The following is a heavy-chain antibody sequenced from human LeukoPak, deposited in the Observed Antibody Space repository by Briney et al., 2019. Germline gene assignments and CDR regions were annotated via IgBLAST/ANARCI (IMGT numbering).Heavy chain of an antibody. J-gene: IGHJ5*02. CDR1: GFTFTYFA. Sequence: PGGSLTLSCAASGFTFTYFAISWVRQAPGKGLEWVANIKQDGSEKYYVDSVKGRFTISRDNAKNSLYLQVNSLRAEDTAVYYCARDKDWFDPWGQGTLVTVSS. V-gene: IGHV3-7*01. CDR2: IKQDGSEK. CDR3: ARDKDWFDP.